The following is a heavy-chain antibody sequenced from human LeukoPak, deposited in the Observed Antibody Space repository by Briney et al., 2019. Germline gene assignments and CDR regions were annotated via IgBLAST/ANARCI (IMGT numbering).Heavy chain of an antibody. CDR2: IYYSGST. CDR3: ARSIAAADYGMDV. Sequence: PSETLSLTCTVSGGSISSYYWSWIRQPPGKGLEWIGYIYYSGSTNYNPSLKSRVTISVDTSKNQFSLKLSSVTAADTAVYYCARSIAAADYGMDVWGQGTTVTVSS. V-gene: IGHV4-59*08. D-gene: IGHD6-13*01. CDR1: GGSISSYY. J-gene: IGHJ6*02.